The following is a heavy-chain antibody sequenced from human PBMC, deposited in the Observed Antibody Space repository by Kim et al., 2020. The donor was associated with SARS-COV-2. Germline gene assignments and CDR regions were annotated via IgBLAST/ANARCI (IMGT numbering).Heavy chain of an antibody. V-gene: IGHV3-23*01. CDR2: ISGSGGST. CDR1: GFTFSSYA. D-gene: IGHD2-2*01. Sequence: GGSLRLSCAASGFTFSSYAMSWVRQAPGKGLEWVSAISGSGGSTYYADSVKGRFTISRDNSKNTLYLQMNSLRAEDTAVYYCAKDEFRYCSSTSCYGGAFDIWGQGTMVTVSS. J-gene: IGHJ3*02. CDR3: AKDEFRYCSSTSCYGGAFDI.